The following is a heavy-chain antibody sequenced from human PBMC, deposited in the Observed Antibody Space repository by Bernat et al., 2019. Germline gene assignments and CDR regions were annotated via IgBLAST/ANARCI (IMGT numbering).Heavy chain of an antibody. V-gene: IGHV3-11*06. J-gene: IGHJ4*02. Sequence: QVQLVESGGGLVKPGGSLRLSCAASGFTFSDYYMSWIRQAPGKGLEWVSYISSSSSYTNYADAVKGRFTISRDNAKNSLYLQMNSLRAEDTAVYYCARDGTDTVNDYWGQGTLVTVSS. CDR3: ARDGTDTVNDY. CDR1: GFTFSDYY. D-gene: IGHD4-17*01. CDR2: ISSSSSYT.